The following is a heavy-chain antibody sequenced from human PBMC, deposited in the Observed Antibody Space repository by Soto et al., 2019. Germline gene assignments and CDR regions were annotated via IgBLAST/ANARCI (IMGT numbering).Heavy chain of an antibody. J-gene: IGHJ6*02. CDR1: GVSFSGYY. CDR3: ARGRGILTGYDYYYYGMDV. Sequence: SETLSLTCAVYGVSFSGYYWSWIRQPPGKGLEWIGEINHSGSTNYNPSLKSRVTISVDTSKNQFSLKLSSVTAADTAVYYCARGRGILTGYDYYYYGMDVWGQGTTVTVSS. V-gene: IGHV4-34*01. CDR2: INHSGST. D-gene: IGHD3-9*01.